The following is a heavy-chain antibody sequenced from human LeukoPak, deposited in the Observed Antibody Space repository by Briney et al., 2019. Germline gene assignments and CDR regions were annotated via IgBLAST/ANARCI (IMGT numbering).Heavy chain of an antibody. Sequence: GGSLRLSCTASGFTFSTYVMSWVRQAPGKGPEWVAVISYDGGNKYYADSVKGRFTISRDNSKNTLYLQMNSLRAEDTAVYYCARDLRDCSSTSCYFYYGMDVWGQGTTVTVSS. V-gene: IGHV3-30-3*01. J-gene: IGHJ6*02. CDR2: ISYDGGNK. D-gene: IGHD2-2*01. CDR1: GFTFSTYV. CDR3: ARDLRDCSSTSCYFYYGMDV.